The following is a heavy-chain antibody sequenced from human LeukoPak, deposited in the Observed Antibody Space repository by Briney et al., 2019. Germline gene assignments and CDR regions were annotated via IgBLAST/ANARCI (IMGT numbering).Heavy chain of an antibody. CDR2: IGSTI. J-gene: IGHJ6*03. V-gene: IGHV3-11*04. CDR3: ARDRGIVGTTGYYYMDV. CDR1: GFSLSDYY. Sequence: GGSLRLSCVASGFSLSDYYMSWIRQAPGKGLEWVSYIGSTIYYADSVKGRFTISRDNAKNSLYLQMNSLRAEDTAVYYCARDRGIVGTTGYYYMDVWGKGTTVTVSS. D-gene: IGHD1-26*01.